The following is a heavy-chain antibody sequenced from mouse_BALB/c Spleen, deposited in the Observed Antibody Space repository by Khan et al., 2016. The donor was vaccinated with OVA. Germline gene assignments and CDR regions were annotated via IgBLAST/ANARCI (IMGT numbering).Heavy chain of an antibody. CDR1: GYSITSGYG. J-gene: IGHJ2*01. V-gene: IGHV3-2*02. CDR2: ISYSGST. D-gene: IGHD1-2*01. CDR3: ARTARIKY. Sequence: EVKLLESGPGLVKPSQSLSLTCTVTGYSITSGYGWNWIRQFPGNKLEWMGYISYSGSTNYNPSLKSRISITRDTSKNQFFLQLNSVTTEDTATYYCARTARIKYWGQGTTLTVS.